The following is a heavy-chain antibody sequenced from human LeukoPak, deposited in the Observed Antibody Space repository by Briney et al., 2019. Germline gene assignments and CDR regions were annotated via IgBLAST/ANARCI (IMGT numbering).Heavy chain of an antibody. Sequence: PSETLSLTCAVHVESFRGYYWGWIRQPPGKGLEWDGENNHCESTNYNPSLKSQLTISVDTSKNQLSLKLRSVTAADTDVYYCAKLNNYDLMIDYWGQGTLVTVSS. D-gene: IGHD3-3*01. V-gene: IGHV4-34*01. CDR3: AKLNNYDLMIDY. CDR1: VESFRGYY. J-gene: IGHJ4*02. CDR2: NNHCEST.